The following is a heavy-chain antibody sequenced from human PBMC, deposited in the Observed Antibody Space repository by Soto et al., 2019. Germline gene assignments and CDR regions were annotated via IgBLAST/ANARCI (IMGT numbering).Heavy chain of an antibody. Sequence: GGSVKVSCQASGYTFTGFYMHWVRPAPGQGLEWMGWINPNSGGTNYAQKFQGWVTMTRDTSISTAYMELSRLRSDDTAVYYCARWSTITNGMDVWGQGTTVTVSS. CDR2: INPNSGGT. D-gene: IGHD5-12*01. V-gene: IGHV1-2*04. CDR1: GYTFTGFY. CDR3: ARWSTITNGMDV. J-gene: IGHJ6*02.